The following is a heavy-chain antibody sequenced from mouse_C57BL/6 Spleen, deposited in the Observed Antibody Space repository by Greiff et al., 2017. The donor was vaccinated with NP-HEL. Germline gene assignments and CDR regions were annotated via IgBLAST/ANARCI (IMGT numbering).Heavy chain of an antibody. Sequence: EVKLVESGPGLVKPSQSLSLTCSVTGYSITSGYYWNWIRQFPGNKLEWMGYISYDGSNNYNPSLKNRISITRDTSKNQFFLKLNSVTTEDTATYYCARENYGSSPYYYAMDYWGQGTSVTVSS. CDR2: ISYDGSN. D-gene: IGHD1-1*01. J-gene: IGHJ4*01. V-gene: IGHV3-6*01. CDR3: ARENYGSSPYYYAMDY. CDR1: GYSITSGYY.